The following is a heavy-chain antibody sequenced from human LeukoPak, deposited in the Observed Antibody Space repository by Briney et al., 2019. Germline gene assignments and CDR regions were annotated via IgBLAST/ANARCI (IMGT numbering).Heavy chain of an antibody. CDR2: IRASAGTT. Sequence: AGGSLRLSCAASGFTFSSYAMSWVRQAPGKGLHWVATIRASAGTTYYADSVMGRFTISRDNSKNTVSLQMNSLSADDTAVYYCAKGGYTSSFDYWGQGTLVTVSS. D-gene: IGHD6-19*01. CDR1: GFTFSSYA. J-gene: IGHJ4*02. CDR3: AKGGYTSSFDY. V-gene: IGHV3-23*01.